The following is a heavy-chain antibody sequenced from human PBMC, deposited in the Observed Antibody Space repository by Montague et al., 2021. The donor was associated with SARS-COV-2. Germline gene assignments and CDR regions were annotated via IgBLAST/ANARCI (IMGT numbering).Heavy chain of an antibody. CDR3: ARGARQGYGCRLGSFDS. Sequence: SETLSLTCAVYGGSFSGYYWNWIRQPPGKGLEWTGEINHSGSTKYNPSLKSRVTMSVDTSKNQFSLKLSSVTAADTAVYYCARGARQGYGCRLGSFDSWGQGTLVTVSS. V-gene: IGHV4-34*01. CDR2: INHSGST. D-gene: IGHD3-10*01. CDR1: GGSFSGYY. J-gene: IGHJ4*02.